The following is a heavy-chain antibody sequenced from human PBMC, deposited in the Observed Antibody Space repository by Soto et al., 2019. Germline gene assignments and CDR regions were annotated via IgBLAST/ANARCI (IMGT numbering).Heavy chain of an antibody. V-gene: IGHV4-34*01. D-gene: IGHD1-26*01. CDR1: GGSFSGYY. J-gene: IGHJ4*02. CDR2: INHSGST. CDR3: AGSGSYYNFDY. Sequence: SETLSLTCAVYGGSFSGYYWSWIRQPPGKGLEWIGEINHSGSTHYNPSLKSRVTISVDTSKNQFSLKLSSVTAADTAVYYCAGSGSYYNFDYWGQGTLATVSS.